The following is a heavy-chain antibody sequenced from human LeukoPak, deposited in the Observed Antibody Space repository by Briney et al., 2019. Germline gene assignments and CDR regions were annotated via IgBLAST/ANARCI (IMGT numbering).Heavy chain of an antibody. V-gene: IGHV1-69*06. CDR2: IIPIFGAA. D-gene: IGHD3-10*01. CDR3: ARGSDVLLWFGDLFFDP. J-gene: IGHJ5*02. CDR1: GGTFSSYA. Sequence: ASVKVSCKASGGTFSSYAISWVRQAPGQGLEWMGGIIPIFGAANYAQKFQGRVTITADKSTSTAYMELSSLRSEDTAVYYCARGSDVLLWFGDLFFDPWGQGTLVTVSS.